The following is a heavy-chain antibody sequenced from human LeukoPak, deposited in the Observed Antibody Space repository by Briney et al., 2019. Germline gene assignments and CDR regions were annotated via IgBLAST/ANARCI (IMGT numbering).Heavy chain of an antibody. CDR2: IRSKANSYAT. D-gene: IGHD4-11*01. J-gene: IGHJ5*02. Sequence: PGGSLRLSCAASGFTFSGSAMHWVRQASGKGLEWVGRIRSKANSYATAYAASVKGRFTISRDDSKNTAYLQMNSLKTEDTAVYYCTSNPSYYTVTPKNNNWFDPWGQGTLVTVSS. CDR3: TSNPSYYTVTPKNNNWFDP. CDR1: GFTFSGSA. V-gene: IGHV3-73*01.